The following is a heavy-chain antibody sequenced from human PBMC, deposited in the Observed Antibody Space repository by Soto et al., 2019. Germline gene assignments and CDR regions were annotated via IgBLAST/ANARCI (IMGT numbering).Heavy chain of an antibody. D-gene: IGHD1-26*01. Sequence: ASVKVSCKASGYTFTGYYMHWVRQAPGQGLEWMGWINPNSGGTNYAQKFQGWVTMTRDTSISTAYMELSRLRSDDTAVYYCARERIVGATTGYYYGMDVWGQGTTVTVSS. V-gene: IGHV1-2*04. CDR1: GYTFTGYY. CDR2: INPNSGGT. CDR3: ARERIVGATTGYYYGMDV. J-gene: IGHJ6*02.